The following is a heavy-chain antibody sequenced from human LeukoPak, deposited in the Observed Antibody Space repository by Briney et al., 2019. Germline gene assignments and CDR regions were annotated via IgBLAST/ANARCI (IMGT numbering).Heavy chain of an antibody. CDR2: IGVSAGRT. Sequence: GGSLRLSCAASGFTFSTFAMSWVRQAPGKGLEWVSSIGVSAGRTDYADSVKGRFTISRDNSKNTLYLQMNSLRAEDTAVYYCARGREGYSYDDAFDIWGQGTMVTVSS. J-gene: IGHJ3*02. V-gene: IGHV3-23*01. CDR1: GFTFSTFA. D-gene: IGHD5-18*01. CDR3: ARGREGYSYDDAFDI.